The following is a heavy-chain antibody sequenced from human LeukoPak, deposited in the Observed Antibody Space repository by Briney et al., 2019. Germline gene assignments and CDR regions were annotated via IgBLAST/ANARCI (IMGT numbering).Heavy chain of an antibody. J-gene: IGHJ6*03. CDR3: AKDSGSKGYSFYYMDV. D-gene: IGHD2-15*01. V-gene: IGHV3-33*06. CDR1: GFTFSSYG. CDR2: IWYDGSNK. Sequence: GRSLRLSCAASGFTFSSYGMHWDRQAPGKGLEWVAVIWYDGSNKYYADSVKGRFTISRDNSKNTLYLQMNSLRAEDTAVYYCAKDSGSKGYSFYYMDVWGKGTTVTVSS.